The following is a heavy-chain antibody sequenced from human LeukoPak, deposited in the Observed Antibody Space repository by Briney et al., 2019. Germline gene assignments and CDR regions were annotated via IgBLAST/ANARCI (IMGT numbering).Heavy chain of an antibody. CDR2: ISSSGST. D-gene: IGHD6-19*01. J-gene: IGHJ4*02. Sequence: SETLSLTCTVSGDSISSGDYYWSWIRQPAGKGLEWIGRISSSGSTNYNPSLKSRVTISVDTSKNQFSLKLSSVTAADTAVYYCARDQGAGPYYFDYWGQGTLVTVSS. CDR3: ARDQGAGPYYFDY. CDR1: GDSISSGDYY. V-gene: IGHV4-61*02.